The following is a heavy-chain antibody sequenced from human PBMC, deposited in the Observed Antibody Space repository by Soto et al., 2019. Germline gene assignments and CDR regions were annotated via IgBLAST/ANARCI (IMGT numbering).Heavy chain of an antibody. CDR2: ISSSSSTI. D-gene: IGHD3-22*01. CDR3: ARENNYDSSGYYSF. V-gene: IGHV3-48*02. Sequence: EVQLVESGGGLVQPGGSLRLSCAASGFTFSSYSMNWVRQAPGKGLEWVSYISSSSSTIYYADSVKGRFTISRDNAKNSLYLPMNSLRDEDTAVYYCARENNYDSSGYYSFWGQGTLVTVSS. CDR1: GFTFSSYS. J-gene: IGHJ4*02.